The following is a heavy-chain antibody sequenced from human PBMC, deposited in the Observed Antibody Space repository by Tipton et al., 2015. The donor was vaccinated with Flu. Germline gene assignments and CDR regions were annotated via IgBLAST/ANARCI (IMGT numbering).Heavy chain of an antibody. CDR2: IYYSGST. Sequence: TLSLTCTVSGGSISSGDYYWSWIRQPPGKGLEWIGNIYYSGSTYYNPSLKSRVTISVDTSKNQFSLKLSSVTAADTAVYYCARSITRDAFDIWGQGTMVTVSS. CDR3: ARSITRDAFDI. J-gene: IGHJ3*02. CDR1: GGSISSGDYY. D-gene: IGHD2-2*01. V-gene: IGHV4-30-4*01.